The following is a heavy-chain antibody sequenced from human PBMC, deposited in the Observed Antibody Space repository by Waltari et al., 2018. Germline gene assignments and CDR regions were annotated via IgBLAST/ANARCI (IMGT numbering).Heavy chain of an antibody. J-gene: IGHJ3*02. Sequence: QVQLQQWGAGLLTPSETLSLTCAVYGGSFSGYYWSWIRQPPGKGLEWIGEINHSGSTNYNPSVKSRVTISVDTSKNQFSLKLSSVTAADTAVYYCARGWLGYCSSTSCGGAFDIWGQGTMVTV. CDR1: GGSFSGYY. CDR2: INHSGST. CDR3: ARGWLGYCSSTSCGGAFDI. D-gene: IGHD2-2*01. V-gene: IGHV4-34*01.